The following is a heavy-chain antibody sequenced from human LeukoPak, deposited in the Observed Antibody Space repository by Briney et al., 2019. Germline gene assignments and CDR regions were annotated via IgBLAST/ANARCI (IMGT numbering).Heavy chain of an antibody. D-gene: IGHD2-15*01. Sequence: KPSETLSLTCTVPGDSISSYYWSWIRQPPGKGLEWIGEINHSGSTNYNPSLKSRVTISVDTSKNQFSLKLSSVTAADTAVYYCARGPTFGCSGGSCYGDYWGQGTLVTVSS. CDR2: INHSGST. CDR3: ARGPTFGCSGGSCYGDY. V-gene: IGHV4-34*01. CDR1: GDSISSYY. J-gene: IGHJ4*02.